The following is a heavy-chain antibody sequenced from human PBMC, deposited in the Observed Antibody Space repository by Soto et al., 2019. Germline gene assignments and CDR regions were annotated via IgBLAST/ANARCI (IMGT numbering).Heavy chain of an antibody. J-gene: IGHJ6*02. D-gene: IGHD6-19*01. V-gene: IGHV3-49*03. Sequence: HPGGSLRLSCTASGFTFGDYAMSWFRQAPGKGLEWVGVVRSRAYGGTTDYAASVRGSFTISRDDSKSIAYLQMNTLRTEDTAVYYCARYTYTSRCTYFGMDVWGHGTTVTVSS. CDR2: VRSRAYGGTT. CDR3: ARYTYTSRCTYFGMDV. CDR1: GFTFGDYA.